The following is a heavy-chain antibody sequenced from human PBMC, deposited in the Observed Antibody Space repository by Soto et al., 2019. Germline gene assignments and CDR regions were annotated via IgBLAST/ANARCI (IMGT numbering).Heavy chain of an antibody. J-gene: IGHJ6*02. CDR1: GGSISSGGYN. D-gene: IGHD1-26*01. CDR2: IYYSGST. Sequence: QVQLQESGPGLVKPSQTLSLTCTVSGGSISSGGYNWSWIRQHPGQGLEWIGYIYYSGSTYYNPSLKSRVTISVDTSKNQFSLKLSSVTAADTAVYYCARDGTEDYYYYDGMDVWGQGTTVTVSS. CDR3: ARDGTEDYYYYDGMDV. V-gene: IGHV4-31*03.